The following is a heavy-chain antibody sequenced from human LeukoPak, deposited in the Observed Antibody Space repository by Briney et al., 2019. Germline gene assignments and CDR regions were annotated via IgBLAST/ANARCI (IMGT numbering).Heavy chain of an antibody. Sequence: PVGSLRLSCAASGFTFSSDWMSWVRQAPRQGLEWVANIKQDGSEKYYVDSVKGRFTISRDNAKNSLYLQMNSLRAEDTAVYYCARELGRYYMDVWGKGTTVTVSS. CDR1: GFTFSSDW. CDR2: IKQDGSEK. V-gene: IGHV3-7*01. CDR3: ARELGRYYMDV. J-gene: IGHJ6*03.